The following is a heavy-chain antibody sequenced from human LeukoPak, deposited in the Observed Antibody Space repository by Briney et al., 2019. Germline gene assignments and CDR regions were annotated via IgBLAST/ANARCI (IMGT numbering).Heavy chain of an antibody. CDR2: IIPIFGTA. CDR3: ARGTKYYYDSSGYYPLSY. CDR1: GGTFSSYA. D-gene: IGHD3-22*01. V-gene: IGHV1-69*13. Sequence: HGASVKVSCKASGGTFSSYAISWVRQAPGQGLEWMGGIIPIFGTANYAQKFQGRVTITADESTSTAYMELSSLRSEDTAVYYCARGTKYYYDSSGYYPLSYWGQGTLVTVSS. J-gene: IGHJ4*02.